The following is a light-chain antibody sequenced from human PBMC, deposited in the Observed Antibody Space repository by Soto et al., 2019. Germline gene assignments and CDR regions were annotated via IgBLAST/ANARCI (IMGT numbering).Light chain of an antibody. CDR3: QQVNSFPPFA. CDR1: QDISSS. J-gene: IGKJ4*01. V-gene: IGKV1-9*01. CDR2: AAS. Sequence: DIQLTQSPSFLSASVGDRVTITCRASQDISSSLAWYQQKPGKGPKILMYAASSLESWVPSRFSGSGSGTEFTLTISSLQPDDFATYYCQQVNSFPPFAFGGGNTVEI.